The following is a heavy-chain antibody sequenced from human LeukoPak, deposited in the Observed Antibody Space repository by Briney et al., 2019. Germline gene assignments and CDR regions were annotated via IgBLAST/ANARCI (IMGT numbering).Heavy chain of an antibody. Sequence: PSQTLSLTCTVSGGSISSADYYWTWIRQPPGKGLEWIGYISHSGGTYYNSSLLSRVTISADTSKNQFFLTLGSVTAADTAVYFCARVPRSYYYYYYMDVWGKGTTVTVSS. CDR3: ARVPRSYYYYYYMDV. V-gene: IGHV4-30-2*01. J-gene: IGHJ6*03. CDR2: ISHSGGT. CDR1: GGSISSADYY.